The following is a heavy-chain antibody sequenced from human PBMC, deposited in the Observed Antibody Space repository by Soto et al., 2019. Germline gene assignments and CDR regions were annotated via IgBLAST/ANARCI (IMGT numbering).Heavy chain of an antibody. CDR3: AHKHAATWLVNY. J-gene: IGHJ4*02. CDR2: IYGDDDK. V-gene: IGHV2-5*02. D-gene: IGHD2-2*01. CDR1: GFSLTSGGVG. Sequence: QITLKESGPTLVKPTQTLTLTCTFSGFSLTSGGVGVGWIRQPPGKAPEWLALIYGDDDKRFKPSLKNRLSITRDNSRNEVVLKVTNMDPVDTATFFCAHKHAATWLVNYWGQGILVTVSS.